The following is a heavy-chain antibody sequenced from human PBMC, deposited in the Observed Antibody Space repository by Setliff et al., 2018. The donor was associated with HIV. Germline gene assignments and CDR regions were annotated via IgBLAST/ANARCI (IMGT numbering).Heavy chain of an antibody. D-gene: IGHD6-19*01. J-gene: IGHJ5*02. CDR1: GGSINKSY. CDR3: ARRGAFASGWAGDWFAP. CDR2: IYTNERT. V-gene: IGHV4-4*09. Sequence: PSETLSLTCTVSGGSINKSYWNWIRQSPGKGLEWIGYIYTNERTNYNPSLESRVTISIDTSKNQFFLKLSSVTAEDTAVYYCARRGAFASGWAGDWFAPWGQGTLVTVSS.